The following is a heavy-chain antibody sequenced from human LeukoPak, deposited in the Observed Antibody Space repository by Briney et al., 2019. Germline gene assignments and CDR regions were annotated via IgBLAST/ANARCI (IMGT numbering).Heavy chain of an antibody. Sequence: PSETLSPTCTVSGGSISSYYWSWIRQPPGKGLEWIGYIYYSGSTNYNPSLKSRVTISVDTSKNQFSLKLSSVTAADTAVYYCARASRYSGDAFDIWGQGTMVTVSS. D-gene: IGHD3-9*01. CDR1: GGSISSYY. V-gene: IGHV4-59*01. CDR3: ARASRYSGDAFDI. CDR2: IYYSGST. J-gene: IGHJ3*02.